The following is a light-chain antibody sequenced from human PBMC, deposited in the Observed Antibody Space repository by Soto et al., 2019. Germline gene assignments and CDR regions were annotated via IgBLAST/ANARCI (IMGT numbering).Light chain of an antibody. Sequence: DIQMTQSPSTLSASVGDRVTITCRASQSISSWLAWYQQKPGKAPKFLIYDASSLESGVPSRFSGSGSGTEFTLTISSLQPDDFATYYCQQYNSYPLTLGGGTKVDIK. CDR1: QSISSW. J-gene: IGKJ4*01. CDR2: DAS. CDR3: QQYNSYPLT. V-gene: IGKV1-5*01.